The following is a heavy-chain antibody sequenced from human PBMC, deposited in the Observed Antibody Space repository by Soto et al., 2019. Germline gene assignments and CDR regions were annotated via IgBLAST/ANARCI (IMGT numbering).Heavy chain of an antibody. J-gene: IGHJ4*02. Sequence: ASVKVSCKTSGFTFTSYGITWVRQAPGQGLEWMGWIRAYNGNTNYVQNFKDRVAMTTDPSTRTAYMELKSLKSDDSAVYYCARVFGDSDFRVVECWGQRTLVSVSS. V-gene: IGHV1-18*04. CDR2: IRAYNGNT. CDR3: ARVFGDSDFRVVEC. CDR1: GFTFTSYG. D-gene: IGHD2-21*01.